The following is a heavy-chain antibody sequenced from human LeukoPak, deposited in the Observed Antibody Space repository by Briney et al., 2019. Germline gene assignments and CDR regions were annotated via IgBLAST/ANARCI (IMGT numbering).Heavy chain of an antibody. CDR1: GFPFDSYA. Sequence: GGSLILSFAASGFPFDSYAMSWVRQAPGKGLEWVSGISTSGGTTSYAESVKGRFTVSRDNPRNTLYMEMNSLRDEDTAVYYCAVMHRYYDGSGYWVQWGQGTLVTVSS. CDR3: AVMHRYYDGSGYWVQ. CDR2: ISTSGGTT. V-gene: IGHV3-23*01. D-gene: IGHD3-22*01. J-gene: IGHJ4*02.